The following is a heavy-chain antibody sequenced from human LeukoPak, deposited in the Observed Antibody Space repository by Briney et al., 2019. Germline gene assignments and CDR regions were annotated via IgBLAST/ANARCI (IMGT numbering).Heavy chain of an antibody. CDR2: ISNSGSTR. CDR1: GFTFSDYY. J-gene: IGHJ3*02. V-gene: IGHV3-11*01. CDR3: AKSPGNTYGHDTFDI. D-gene: IGHD5-18*01. Sequence: PGGSLRLSCAASGFTFSDYYMSWIRQAPGKGLEWVSYISNSGSTRYYADSVKGRFTISRDNAKNSLYLEMNSLRAEDTALYYCAKSPGNTYGHDTFDIWGQGTMVTVSS.